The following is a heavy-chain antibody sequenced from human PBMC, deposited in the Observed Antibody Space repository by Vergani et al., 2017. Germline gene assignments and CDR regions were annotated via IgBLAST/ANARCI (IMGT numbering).Heavy chain of an antibody. J-gene: IGHJ4*02. V-gene: IGHV4-34*01. D-gene: IGHD3-22*01. CDR1: GGSFSGYY. CDR2: INHSGST. CDR3: ARRWAGVVVIPGGPTPFDY. Sequence: QVQLQQWGAGLLKPSETLSLTCAVYGGSFSGYYWSWIRQPPGKGLEWIGEINHSGSTNYNPSLKSRVTIAVDTSKNHFYLKLSSVTAADTAVSYWARRWAGVVVIPGGPTPFDYWGQGTLVTVSS.